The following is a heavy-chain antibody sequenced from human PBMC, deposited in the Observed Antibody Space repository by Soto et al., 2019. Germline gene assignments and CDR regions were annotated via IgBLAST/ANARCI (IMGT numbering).Heavy chain of an antibody. CDR1: GFTFSNAW. V-gene: IGHV3-15*01. CDR3: TTDLYDGSLFDY. Sequence: GGSLRLSCAASGFTFSNAWMSWVRQAPGKGLEWVGRIRSKTDGGTTDYAAPVKGRFTISRDDSKNTLYLQMNSLKTEDTAVYYCTTDLYDGSLFDYWGQGTLVTFSS. CDR2: IRSKTDGGTT. D-gene: IGHD3-10*01. J-gene: IGHJ4*02.